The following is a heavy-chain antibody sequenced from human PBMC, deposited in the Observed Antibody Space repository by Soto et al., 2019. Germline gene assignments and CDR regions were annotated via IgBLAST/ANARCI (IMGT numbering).Heavy chain of an antibody. CDR2: ISPYNGNT. D-gene: IGHD3-16*01. V-gene: IGHV1-18*01. CDR1: GYIFVNYG. Sequence: QVQLVQSGDEVKKPGASVKVSCKASGYIFVNYGIAWVRQAPGQGLAWMGWISPYNGNTHYTTKVQGRLTMTTDTSTSTAYMDLGSLTSDDTAVDYCAMVDNYVTPTPQDVWGQGTTVTVSS. CDR3: AMVDNYVTPTPQDV. J-gene: IGHJ6*02.